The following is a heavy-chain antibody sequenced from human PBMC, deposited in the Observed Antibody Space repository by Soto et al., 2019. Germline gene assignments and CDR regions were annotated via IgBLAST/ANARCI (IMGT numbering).Heavy chain of an antibody. CDR3: ARGQMWGSGSYYHPEMGY. Sequence: QVQLVQSGAEVKKPGASVKVSCKASGYTFTGYYMHWVRQAPGQGLEWMGWINPNSGGTNYAQKFQGRVTMTRDTSISTAYMELSRLRSDDTAVYYCARGQMWGSGSYYHPEMGYWGQGTLVTVSS. CDR2: INPNSGGT. J-gene: IGHJ4*02. CDR1: GYTFTGYY. V-gene: IGHV1-2*02. D-gene: IGHD3-10*01.